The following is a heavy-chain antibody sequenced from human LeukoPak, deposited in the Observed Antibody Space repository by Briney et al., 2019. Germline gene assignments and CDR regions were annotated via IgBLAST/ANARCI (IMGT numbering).Heavy chain of an antibody. Sequence: GGSLRLSCAASGFTFSSYAVSWVRQAPGKGLEWVGRIKSKTDGGTTDYAAPVKGRFTISRDDSKNTLYLQMNSLKTEDTAVYYCTTGPSLKRITIFGVVRGRFDYWGQGTLVTVSS. D-gene: IGHD3-3*01. V-gene: IGHV3-15*01. CDR3: TTGPSLKRITIFGVVRGRFDY. CDR1: GFTFSSYA. J-gene: IGHJ4*02. CDR2: IKSKTDGGTT.